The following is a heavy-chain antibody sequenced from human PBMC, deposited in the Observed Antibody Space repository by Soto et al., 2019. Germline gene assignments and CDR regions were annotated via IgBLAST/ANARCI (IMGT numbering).Heavy chain of an antibody. V-gene: IGHV3-23*01. J-gene: IGHJ6*02. CDR3: VKGYWKGDV. D-gene: IGHD1-1*01. Sequence: EVQLLESGGGLVQPGGSLRLSCAASGFTFSTYARNWVHQAPGNGLEWVSAISGSGGSIHYADSVKGRFTISRDNSKNTLYLQMNSLRDEDTAVYHCVKGYWKGDVWGQGTTVTVSS. CDR2: ISGSGGSI. CDR1: GFTFSTYA.